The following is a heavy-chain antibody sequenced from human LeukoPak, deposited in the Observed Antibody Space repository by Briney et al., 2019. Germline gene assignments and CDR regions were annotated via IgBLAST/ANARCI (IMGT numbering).Heavy chain of an antibody. V-gene: IGHV3-21*01. Sequence: GGSLRLSCAASGFTFSTSTMSWFRQPPGKGLEWVSSISGSSDHIYYADSVKGRFTISRDNAKNSLYLQMNSLRAEDTAVYYCARDKTSYYYDSSGYFDYWGQGTLVTVSS. CDR2: ISGSSDHI. CDR1: GFTFSTST. CDR3: ARDKTSYYYDSSGYFDY. D-gene: IGHD3-22*01. J-gene: IGHJ4*02.